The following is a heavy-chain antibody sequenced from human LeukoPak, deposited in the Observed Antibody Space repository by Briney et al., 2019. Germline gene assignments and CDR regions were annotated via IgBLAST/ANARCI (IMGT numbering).Heavy chain of an antibody. Sequence: SETLSLTCAVSGGSVNRGTFFWAWIRKPPGKGLEWIGYISNSGSTNYNPSLKSRVTISVDTSKNQFSLKLSSVTAADTAVYYCARERDYGDYHWFDPWGQGTLVTVSS. CDR2: ISNSGST. D-gene: IGHD4-17*01. V-gene: IGHV4-61*01. CDR1: GGSVNRGTFF. CDR3: ARERDYGDYHWFDP. J-gene: IGHJ5*02.